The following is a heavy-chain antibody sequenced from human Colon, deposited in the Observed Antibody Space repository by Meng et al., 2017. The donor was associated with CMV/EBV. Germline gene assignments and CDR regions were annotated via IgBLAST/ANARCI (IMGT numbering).Heavy chain of an antibody. J-gene: IGHJ5*02. D-gene: IGHD3-16*01. CDR1: IKTGEYY. CDR2: YNGNT. Sequence: IKTGEYYWNLIRTHPGKAPDWIGYYNGNTYFNPSFQSRASISADTSKNQFSLHLRSVTASDTAVYYCARSGGGYYDHSGHYHFYFNPWGQGTLVTVSS. CDR3: ARSGGGYYDHSGHYHFYFNP. V-gene: IGHV4-30-4*06.